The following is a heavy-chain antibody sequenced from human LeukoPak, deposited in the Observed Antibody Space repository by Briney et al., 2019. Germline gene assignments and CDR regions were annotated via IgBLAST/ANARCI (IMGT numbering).Heavy chain of an antibody. CDR3: ASGLISSGWHNYCYYYYMDV. V-gene: IGHV1-69*06. CDR2: IIPIFGTA. Sequence: GASVKVSCKASGGTFSSYAISWVRQAPGQGLEWMGGIIPIFGTANYAQKFQGRVTITADKSTSTAYMELSSLRSEDTAVYYCASGLISSGWHNYCYYYYMDVWGKGTTVTVSS. D-gene: IGHD6-19*01. CDR1: GGTFSSYA. J-gene: IGHJ6*03.